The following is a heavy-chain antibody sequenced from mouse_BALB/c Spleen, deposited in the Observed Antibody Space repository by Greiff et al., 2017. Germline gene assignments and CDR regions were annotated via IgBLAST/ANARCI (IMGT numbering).Heavy chain of an antibody. CDR3: ARKFSVLYYYGNYAMDY. CDR1: GFSLTSYG. V-gene: IGHV2-4-1*01. Sequence: VQRVESGPGLVQPSQSLSITCTVSGFSLTSYGVHWVRQSPGKGLEWLGVIWSGGSTDYNAAFISRLSISKDNSKSQVFFKMNSLQADDTAIYYCARKFSVLYYYGNYAMDYWGQGTSVTVSS. D-gene: IGHD1-1*01. CDR2: IWSGGST. J-gene: IGHJ4*01.